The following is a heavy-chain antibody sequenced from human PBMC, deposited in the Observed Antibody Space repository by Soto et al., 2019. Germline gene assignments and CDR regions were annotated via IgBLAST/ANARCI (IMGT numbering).Heavy chain of an antibody. Sequence: TVADGTSISLDGSWIRQPPGKGLEWIGYIYYSGSTNYNPSLKSRVTISVDTSKNQFSLKLTSVTAADTAVYYCARRFGSAFDFWVHGTMVTVSS. CDR3: ARRFGSAFDF. D-gene: IGHD3-16*01. CDR2: IYYSGST. V-gene: IGHV4-59*11. J-gene: IGHJ3*01. CDR1: DGTSISLD.